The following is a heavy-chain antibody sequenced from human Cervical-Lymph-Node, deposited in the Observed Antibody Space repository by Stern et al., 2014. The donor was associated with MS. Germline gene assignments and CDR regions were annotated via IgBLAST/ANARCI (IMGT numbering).Heavy chain of an antibody. CDR3: VIQGRAARGSPNWFDP. Sequence: MQLVESGAEVKKPGSSVKVSCKASGGIFSSYAISWVRQAPGQGLEWMGGIIPIFGTANYAQKFQGRVTITADESTSTAYLELSSLRSEDTAVYYCVIQGRAARGSPNWFDPWGQGTLVTVSS. CDR2: IIPIFGTA. V-gene: IGHV1-69*01. D-gene: IGHD6-6*01. CDR1: GGIFSSYA. J-gene: IGHJ5*02.